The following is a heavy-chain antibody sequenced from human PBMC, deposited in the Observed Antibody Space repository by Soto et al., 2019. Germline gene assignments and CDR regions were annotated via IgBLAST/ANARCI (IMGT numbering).Heavy chain of an antibody. V-gene: IGHV4-59*01. J-gene: IGHJ4*02. Sequence: TSETLSLTCTVSGGSISSYYWSWIRQPPGKGLEWVGYIYYSGSTNYNPSLKSRVTISVDTSKNQFSLKLSSVTAADTAVYYCARGVTTVTLYYFDYWGQGTLVTVSS. CDR1: GGSISSYY. CDR2: IYYSGST. D-gene: IGHD4-17*01. CDR3: ARGVTTVTLYYFDY.